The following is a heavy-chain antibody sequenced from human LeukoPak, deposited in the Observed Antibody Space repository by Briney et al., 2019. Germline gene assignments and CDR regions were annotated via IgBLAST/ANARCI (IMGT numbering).Heavy chain of an antibody. CDR3: ARPGGVVGATYYFDY. V-gene: IGHV4-39*01. CDR2: IYYSGST. CDR1: GGSISSRSYY. D-gene: IGHD1-26*01. Sequence: SETLSLTCTVSGGSISSRSYYWGWIRQPPGKGLEWIGSIYYSGSTYYNPSLKSRVTISVDTSKNQFSLKLSSVTAANRAVYYCARPGGVVGATYYFDYWGQGTLVTVSS. J-gene: IGHJ4*02.